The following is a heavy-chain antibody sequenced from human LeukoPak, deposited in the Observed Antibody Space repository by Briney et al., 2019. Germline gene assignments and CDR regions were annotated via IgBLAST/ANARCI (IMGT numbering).Heavy chain of an antibody. CDR2: IWYDGSNK. CDR1: GFTFSSYG. CDR3: ARDLPGRGNGMDV. Sequence: GGSLRLSCAASGFTFSSYGMHWVRQAPGKGLEWVAVIWYDGSNKYYADSVKGRFTISRDNSKNTLYLQMNSLRAEDTAVYYCARDLPGRGNGMDVWGQGTTVTVSS. J-gene: IGHJ6*02. V-gene: IGHV3-33*01. D-gene: IGHD1-1*01.